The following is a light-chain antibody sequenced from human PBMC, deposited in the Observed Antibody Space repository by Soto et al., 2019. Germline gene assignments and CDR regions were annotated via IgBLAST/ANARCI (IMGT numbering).Light chain of an antibody. J-gene: IGLJ1*01. V-gene: IGLV1-44*01. CDR2: SNN. Sequence: QSVLTQPPSASGTPGQRVTISCSGSSSNIGSNTVNWYQQLPGTAPKLLIYSNNQRPSGAPDRFSGSKSGTSASLAISGLQSEDEADYYCAAWDDSLDGGVFGTGTKLTVL. CDR1: SSNIGSNT. CDR3: AAWDDSLDGGV.